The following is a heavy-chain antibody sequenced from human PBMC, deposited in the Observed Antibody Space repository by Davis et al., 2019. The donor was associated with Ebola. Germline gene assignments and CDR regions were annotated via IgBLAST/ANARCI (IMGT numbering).Heavy chain of an antibody. CDR3: ARIWHTSGDFDY. CDR2: IYHSGST. J-gene: IGHJ4*02. D-gene: IGHD2-21*01. V-gene: IGHV4-30-2*02. Sequence: MPSETLSLTCAVSGGSISSGGYSWSWIRQPPGKGLEWIGYIYHSGSTYYNPSLKSRVTISVDTSKNQFSLKLSSVTAADTAVYYCARIWHTSGDFDYWGQGTLVTVSS. CDR1: GGSISSGGYS.